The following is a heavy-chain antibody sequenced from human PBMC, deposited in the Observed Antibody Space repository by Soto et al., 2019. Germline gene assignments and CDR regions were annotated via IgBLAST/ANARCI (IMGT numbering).Heavy chain of an antibody. J-gene: IGHJ5*02. CDR2: IYDTGST. CDR1: GSDITTYY. Sequence: PSETLSLTCSVSGSDITTYYWSWLRQSPGKGLEWIGHIYDTGSTSYNPSLKSRVTISVDTSNKQFSLRLSAVTAADTAVYYCARCPIDPNWFDPWGQGTLLTVSS. CDR3: ARCPIDPNWFDP. V-gene: IGHV4-59*01. D-gene: IGHD3-9*01.